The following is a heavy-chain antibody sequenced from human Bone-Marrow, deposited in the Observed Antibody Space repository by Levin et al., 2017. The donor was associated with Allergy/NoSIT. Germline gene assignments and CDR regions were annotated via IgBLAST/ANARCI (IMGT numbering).Heavy chain of an antibody. CDR2: ISGSGDNT. J-gene: IGHJ4*02. CDR3: VRTPGPIVVTPYFDY. Sequence: GESLKISCAASGFRFSDYVMNWVRQAPGKGLEWVSVISGSGDNTYYADSVKGRFTISRDNSKNTLYLQMNSLSAEDTAIYYCVRTPGPIVVTPYFDYWGQGTLVTVSS. V-gene: IGHV3-23*01. CDR1: GFRFSDYV. D-gene: IGHD2-21*01.